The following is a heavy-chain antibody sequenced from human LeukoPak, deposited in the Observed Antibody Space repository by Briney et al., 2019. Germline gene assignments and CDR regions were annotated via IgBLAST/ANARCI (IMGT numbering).Heavy chain of an antibody. V-gene: IGHV1-69*13. Sequence: GASVKVSCKASGGTFSSYAISWVRQAPGQGLEWMGGVIPIFGTANYAQKFQGRVTITADESTSTAYMELSSLRSEDTAVYYCAREGPKGRDYWGQGTLVTVSS. CDR1: GGTFSSYA. CDR2: VIPIFGTA. J-gene: IGHJ4*02. CDR3: AREGPKGRDY.